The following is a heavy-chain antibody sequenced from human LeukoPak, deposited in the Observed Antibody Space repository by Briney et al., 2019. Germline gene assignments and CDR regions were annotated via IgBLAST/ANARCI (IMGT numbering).Heavy chain of an antibody. Sequence: PGGSLRLSCAASGFTFSSYGMHWVRQAPGKGLEWVSSISSSSSYIYYADSVKGRFTISRDNAKNSLYLQMNSLRAEDTAVYYCARALQPTTFDYWGQGTLVTVSS. CDR1: GFTFSSYG. V-gene: IGHV3-21*01. CDR2: ISSSSSYI. CDR3: ARALQPTTFDY. J-gene: IGHJ4*02. D-gene: IGHD1-26*01.